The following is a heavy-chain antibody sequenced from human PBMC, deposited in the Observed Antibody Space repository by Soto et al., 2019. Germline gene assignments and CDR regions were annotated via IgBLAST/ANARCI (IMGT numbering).Heavy chain of an antibody. Sequence: QITLKESGPTLVKPTQTLTLTCTFSGFTLSTTGVGVGWIRQPPGKALEWLALIYWDDDMRYSPSLKSRLTITKDTSKKQVALTMTNLDPGDTGTYYCAHRVPFCTGGDCHSPPLFDYWGQGILVIVSS. CDR1: GFTLSTTGVG. CDR3: AHRVPFCTGGDCHSPPLFDY. V-gene: IGHV2-5*02. D-gene: IGHD2-8*02. CDR2: IYWDDDM. J-gene: IGHJ4*02.